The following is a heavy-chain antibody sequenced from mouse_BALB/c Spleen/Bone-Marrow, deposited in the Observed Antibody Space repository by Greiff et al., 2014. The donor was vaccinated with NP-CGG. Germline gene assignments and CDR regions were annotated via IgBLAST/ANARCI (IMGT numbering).Heavy chain of an antibody. Sequence: EVHLVESGGGLVKPGGSLKLSCAASGFTFSDYYTYWVRQTPEKRLEWVATISDGSTYAYYPDSVKGRFTISRDNAKNNLYLQMSSLKSEDTALYYCARDRGVQGYAMDYWGQGTSVTVSS. CDR1: GFTFSDYY. J-gene: IGHJ4*01. CDR3: ARDRGVQGYAMDY. V-gene: IGHV5-4*02. CDR2: ISDGSTYA. D-gene: IGHD2-14*01.